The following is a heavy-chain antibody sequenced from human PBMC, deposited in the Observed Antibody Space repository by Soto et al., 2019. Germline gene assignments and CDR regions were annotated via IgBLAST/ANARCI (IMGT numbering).Heavy chain of an antibody. CDR3: ARRGRTATTNWGAFDI. V-gene: IGHV3-23*01. J-gene: IGHJ3*02. Sequence: EVQLLESGGGLVQPGGSLRLSCAASGFTFSNYVMNWVRQAPGKGLELVSTISYSADKTFYADSLKGRFTISRDNSRDTLFLQMNRLRADDAAVYYCARRGRTATTNWGAFDIWGPGTMVTVSS. D-gene: IGHD1-7*01. CDR1: GFTFSNYV. CDR2: ISYSADKT.